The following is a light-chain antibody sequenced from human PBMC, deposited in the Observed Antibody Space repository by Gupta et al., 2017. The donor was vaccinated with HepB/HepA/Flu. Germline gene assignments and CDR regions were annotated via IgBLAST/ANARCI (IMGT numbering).Light chain of an antibody. J-gene: IGKJ4*01. Sequence: VLTQSPGTLSVSPGERATLPCRASPSVSNDLAWYQQKPGQAPRPLIDDIFNRVTGIPARFSGSGSGTEFTLTISVLEPEDSAVYYCQQRRDWPLTFGGGTKVEIK. CDR1: PSVSND. CDR2: DIF. CDR3: QQRRDWPLT. V-gene: IGKV3-11*01.